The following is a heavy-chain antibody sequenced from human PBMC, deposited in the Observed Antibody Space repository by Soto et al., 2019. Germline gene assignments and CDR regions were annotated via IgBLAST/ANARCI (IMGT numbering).Heavy chain of an antibody. V-gene: IGHV3-30-3*01. CDR2: ISFDGTKE. CDR3: ARDERIAVAGTDT. Sequence: QEQLVESGGGVVQPGRSLRLSCAATGFIFRKYPMHWVRQAPGKGLEWVAVISFDGTKEHYAESVKGRFTISRDNSKNTLFLQMNSLRTEDTALYYCARDERIAVAGTDTWGQGILVTVTS. CDR1: GFIFRKYP. D-gene: IGHD6-19*01. J-gene: IGHJ5*02.